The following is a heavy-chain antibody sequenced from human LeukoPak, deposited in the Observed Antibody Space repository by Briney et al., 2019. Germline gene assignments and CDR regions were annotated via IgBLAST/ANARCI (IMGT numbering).Heavy chain of an antibody. J-gene: IGHJ5*02. V-gene: IGHV4-4*07. CDR3: ARGVYDFWSGNNWFDP. CDR2: IYTSGST. D-gene: IGHD3-3*01. Sequence: PSETLSLTCTVSGGSISSYYWSWIRQPAGKGLEWIGRIYTSGSTNYNPSLKSRVTMSVDTSKNQFSLKLSSVTAADTAVYYCARGVYDFWSGNNWFDPWDQGALVTVSS. CDR1: GGSISSYY.